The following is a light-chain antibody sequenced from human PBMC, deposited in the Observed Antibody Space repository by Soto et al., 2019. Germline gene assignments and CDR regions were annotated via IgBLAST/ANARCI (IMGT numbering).Light chain of an antibody. V-gene: IGKV2-28*01. CDR1: QSLLHSNGYNF. J-gene: IGKJ5*01. Sequence: EIVLTQSPLSLPVTPGEPASISCRSSQSLLHSNGYNFLDWYVQKPGQSPQLLIYLGSHRASGVPDRFSGSESGTDFTLKISRVEAEDVGVYYCVQAVQTPITFGQGTRLEIK. CDR3: VQAVQTPIT. CDR2: LGS.